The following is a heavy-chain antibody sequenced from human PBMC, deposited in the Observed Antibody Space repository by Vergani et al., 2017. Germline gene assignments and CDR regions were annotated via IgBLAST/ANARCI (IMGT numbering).Heavy chain of an antibody. D-gene: IGHD3-22*01. CDR3: ASNGYYCLDY. V-gene: IGHV4-4*02. CDR2: IYHSGST. CDR1: GGSFSGTNW. Sequence: QVQLQQWGAGLLKPSETLSLTCAVYGGSFSGTNWWSWVRQSPGKGLEWIGEIYHSGSTNYNPSLKSRVTISVDKSKNQFSLKLSSVTAADTAVYYCASNGYYCLDYWGRGTLVTVSS. J-gene: IGHJ4*02.